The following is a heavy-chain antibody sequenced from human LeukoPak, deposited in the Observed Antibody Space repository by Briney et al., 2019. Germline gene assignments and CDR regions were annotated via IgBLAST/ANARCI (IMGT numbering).Heavy chain of an antibody. CDR3: AKWSTWGLVRSDY. V-gene: IGHV3-23*01. Sequence: GGSLRLSCAASGFTFSSYAMSWVRQAPGKGLECVSAISGSGGSTYYADSVKGRFTISRYNSKITLHLQMNSLRAEHTAVYDCAKWSTWGLVRSDYWGQGTLVTDSS. D-gene: IGHD6-19*01. J-gene: IGHJ4*02. CDR2: ISGSGGST. CDR1: GFTFSSYA.